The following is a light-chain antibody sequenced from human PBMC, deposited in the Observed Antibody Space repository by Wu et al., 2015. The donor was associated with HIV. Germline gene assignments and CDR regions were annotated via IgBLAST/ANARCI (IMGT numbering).Light chain of an antibody. CDR1: QHIRSA. J-gene: IGKJ3*01. Sequence: IQITQSPSSLSASTGDTVNITCQTSQHIRSALAWYRQKPGEVPELLIYATSTLHRGVPSRFSGSGSGTGFTLTISCLHSEDLATFYXQQRSNWPTFGPGTKVEIK. V-gene: IGKV1-8*01. CDR2: ATS. CDR3: QQRSNWPT.